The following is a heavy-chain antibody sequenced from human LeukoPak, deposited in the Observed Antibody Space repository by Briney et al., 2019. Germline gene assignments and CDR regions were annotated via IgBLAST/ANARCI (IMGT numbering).Heavy chain of an antibody. CDR3: ARESGLCSGGSCYPGDFDY. Sequence: GGSLRLSCAASGFTFDDYAMHWVRHAPGKGLEWVSGISWNSGSIGYADSVKGRFTISRDNAKNTLYLQMNSLRAEDTAVYYCARESGLCSGGSCYPGDFDYWGQGTLVTVSS. J-gene: IGHJ4*02. D-gene: IGHD2-15*01. CDR1: GFTFDDYA. V-gene: IGHV3-9*01. CDR2: ISWNSGSI.